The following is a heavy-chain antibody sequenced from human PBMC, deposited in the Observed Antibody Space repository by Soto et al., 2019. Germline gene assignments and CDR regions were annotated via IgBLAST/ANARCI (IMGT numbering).Heavy chain of an antibody. CDR3: ATRALFWSWYFDY. J-gene: IGHJ4*02. Sequence: PGGSLRLSCAASGFTFSSYWMSWVRQAPGKGLEWVANIKQDGSEKYYVDSVKGRFTISRDNAKNSLYLQMNSLRAEDTAVYYCATRALFWSWYFDYWGQGTLVTVSS. D-gene: IGHD3-3*01. V-gene: IGHV3-7*01. CDR1: GFTFSSYW. CDR2: IKQDGSEK.